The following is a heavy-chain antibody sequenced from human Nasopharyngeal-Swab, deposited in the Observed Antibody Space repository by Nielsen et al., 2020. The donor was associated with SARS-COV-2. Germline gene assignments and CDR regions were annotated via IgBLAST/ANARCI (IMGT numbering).Heavy chain of an antibody. V-gene: IGHV3-23*01. J-gene: IGHJ6*02. D-gene: IGHD5-12*01. CDR1: GFTFSNFA. CDR2: ISGDSDTT. Sequence: LSLTCAASGFTFSNFAMSWVRQAPGKGLEWFSVISGDSDTTYYADSVRGRFTISRDNSKNTLNLQMNNLRAEDTAIYYCAKDRDSGDDSEEYYHYYGMDVWGQGTTVTVSS. CDR3: AKDRDSGDDSEEYYHYYGMDV.